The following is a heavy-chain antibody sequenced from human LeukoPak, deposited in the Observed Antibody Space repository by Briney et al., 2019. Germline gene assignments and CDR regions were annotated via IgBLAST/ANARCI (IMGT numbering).Heavy chain of an antibody. D-gene: IGHD2/OR15-2a*01. Sequence: GGSLRLSCAASGFTFSNYGMTWVRQAPGKGLEWVSGISVSGATTYYTESVEGRFTISRDTSKNTLYLQMNSLRVDDAAVYYCATGRISPFDHWGQGTLVTVSS. CDR1: GFTFSNYG. V-gene: IGHV3-23*01. CDR3: ATGRISPFDH. J-gene: IGHJ4*02. CDR2: ISVSGATT.